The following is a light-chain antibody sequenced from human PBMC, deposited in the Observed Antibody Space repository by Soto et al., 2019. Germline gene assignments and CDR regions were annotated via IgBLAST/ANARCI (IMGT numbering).Light chain of an antibody. CDR3: QQCDTSPWT. CDR1: QSVSSY. V-gene: IGKV3-20*01. CDR2: GAS. Sequence: EIALTQSQDTLSLSPGERATLSCRASQSVSSYLAWYQQKPGQAPRLLIYGASSRATGIPDRFSGSGSGTDFTLAISRLEPGDSAVYFCQQCDTSPWTFGQGTKVDIK. J-gene: IGKJ1*01.